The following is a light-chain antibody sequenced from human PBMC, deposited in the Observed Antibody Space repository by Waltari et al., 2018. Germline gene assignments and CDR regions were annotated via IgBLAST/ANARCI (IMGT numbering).Light chain of an antibody. CDR1: QSVSSS. V-gene: IGKV3D-15*01. CDR2: GSS. J-gene: IGKJ2*03. CDR3: QKNDNWPHS. Sequence: EIGMTQSPATLSLSPGERATLSCRASQSVSSSLAWYQQKPGQAPRLLIYGSSSRATGIPDRFSGSGSGTEVTLTISSLEPEDVAVYYCQKNDNWPHSFGQGTKVEIK.